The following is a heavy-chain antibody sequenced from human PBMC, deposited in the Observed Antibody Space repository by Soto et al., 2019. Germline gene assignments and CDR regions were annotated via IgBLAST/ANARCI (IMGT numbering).Heavy chain of an antibody. V-gene: IGHV1-69*01. CDR2: IIPIFGTA. CDR3: ARDGDYEVMWFDP. Sequence: QVQLVQSGAEVKKPGSSVKVSCKASGGTFSSYAISWVRQAPGQGLEWMGGIIPIFGTANYAQKFQGRVTITEDESKSTADMKLSSLRSEDTAVYYCARDGDYEVMWFDPWGQGTLVTVSS. D-gene: IGHD4-17*01. J-gene: IGHJ5*02. CDR1: GGTFSSYA.